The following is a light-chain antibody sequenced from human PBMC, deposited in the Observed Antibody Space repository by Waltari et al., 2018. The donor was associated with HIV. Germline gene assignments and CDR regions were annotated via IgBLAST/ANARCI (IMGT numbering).Light chain of an antibody. CDR2: EVS. CDR3: SSYTSTNKGFL. J-gene: IGLJ1*01. V-gene: IGLV2-14*01. CDR1: SSDVGDYNY. Sequence: QSALTLGPASVSGSPGQSITISCSGTSSDVGDYNYVSWYQQHPGEAPKLMIYEVSHRPSGVSNRFSGSKSVNTASLTISGLQAEDEADYYCSSYTSTNKGFLFGAGTRVTVL.